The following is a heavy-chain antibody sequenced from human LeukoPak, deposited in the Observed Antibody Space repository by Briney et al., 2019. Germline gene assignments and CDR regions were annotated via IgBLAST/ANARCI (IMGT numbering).Heavy chain of an antibody. CDR2: INPNSGGT. CDR3: ARFTTGTTTPNYYYYGMDV. Sequence: ASVPVPRKACGYTFTGYYMHWVRQDPGQGLEWMGWINPNSGGTNYAQKFQGRVTMTRDTSISTAYMELSRVRSDDTAVYYCARFTTGTTTPNYYYYGMDVWGQRPAHPVSS. J-gene: IGHJ6*02. CDR1: GYTFTGYY. D-gene: IGHD1-1*01. V-gene: IGHV1-2*02.